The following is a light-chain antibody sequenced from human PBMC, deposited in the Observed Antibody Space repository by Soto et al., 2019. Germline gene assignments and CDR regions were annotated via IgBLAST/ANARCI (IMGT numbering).Light chain of an antibody. CDR2: DVD. J-gene: IGLJ1*01. CDR1: SSDVGGYNY. V-gene: IGLV2-11*01. Sequence: QSAPTQPRSVSGSPGQSVTISCTGTSSDVGGYNYVSWYQHHPGKAPKLMIYDVDKRPSGVPGRFSGSKSGNTASLTISGLQAEDEADYYCCSYAGSYPFVFGTGTKVTVL. CDR3: CSYAGSYPFV.